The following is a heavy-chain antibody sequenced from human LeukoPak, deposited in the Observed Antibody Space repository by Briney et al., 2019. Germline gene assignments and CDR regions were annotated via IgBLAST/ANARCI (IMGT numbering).Heavy chain of an antibody. J-gene: IGHJ4*02. Sequence: SETLSLTCAVSGGSISGSNWWSWVRQPPGKGLEWIGEIYHSGSTNYNQSLKSRVTISVDKSKNQFSLKLSSVTAADTAVYYCARALRNYYGSGSPFDYWGQGTLVTVSS. CDR1: GGSISGSNW. CDR2: IYHSGST. CDR3: ARALRNYYGSGSPFDY. V-gene: IGHV4-4*02. D-gene: IGHD3-10*01.